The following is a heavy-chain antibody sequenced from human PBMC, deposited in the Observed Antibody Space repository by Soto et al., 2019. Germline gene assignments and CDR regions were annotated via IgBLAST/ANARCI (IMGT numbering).Heavy chain of an antibody. D-gene: IGHD4-17*01. J-gene: IGHJ4*02. Sequence: EVQLVESGGGLVQPGGSLRLSCAASGFTFSDHYMDWVRQAPGKGLEWVGRTRNKANSYTTEYAASVKGRFTISRDDSKHSLYLQRNSLKTEDTAVYYCARSKWKDYGDYEYDYWGQGTLVTVSS. CDR1: GFTFSDHY. CDR3: ARSKWKDYGDYEYDY. CDR2: TRNKANSYTT. V-gene: IGHV3-72*01.